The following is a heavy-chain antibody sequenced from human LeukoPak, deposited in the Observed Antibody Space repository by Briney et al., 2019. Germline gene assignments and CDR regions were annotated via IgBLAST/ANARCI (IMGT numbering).Heavy chain of an antibody. D-gene: IGHD3-3*01. CDR1: EFTFSNYW. V-gene: IGHV3-74*01. J-gene: IGHJ6*03. CDR2: INSDGSNT. CDR3: ARGGFGHNMDI. Sequence: GGSLRLSCVASEFTFSNYWLHWVRQAPGKGPVWVSRINSDGSNTIYADSVKGRFTISRDNAKNTVYLQMNSLRVEDTAIYYCARGGFGHNMDIWGKGTTVTVSS.